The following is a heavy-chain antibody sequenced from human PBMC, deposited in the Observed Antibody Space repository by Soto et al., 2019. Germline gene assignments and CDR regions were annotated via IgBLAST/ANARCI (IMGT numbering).Heavy chain of an antibody. V-gene: IGHV3-30*18. Sequence: GGSLRLSCAASGFTFSSYGMHWVRQAPGKGLEWVAVISYDGSNKYYADSVKGRFTISRDNSKNTLYLQINSLRAEDTAVYYCAKDLYSSSWYYYYGMDVWGQGTTVTVSS. CDR3: AKDLYSSSWYYYYGMDV. CDR1: GFTFSSYG. CDR2: ISYDGSNK. D-gene: IGHD6-13*01. J-gene: IGHJ6*02.